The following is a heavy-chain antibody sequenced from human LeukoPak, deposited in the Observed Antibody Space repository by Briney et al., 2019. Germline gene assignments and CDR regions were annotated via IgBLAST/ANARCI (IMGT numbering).Heavy chain of an antibody. Sequence: SASVKVSCKVSGYTLTELSMNWVRQAPGKGLEWMGGFDPEEGETIYAQKFQGRVTMTEDTSTDTAYMQLSSLRSEDTAVYYCATDLGMILVPDAFDMWGQGTMVTVSS. CDR3: ATDLGMILVPDAFDM. CDR2: FDPEEGET. V-gene: IGHV1-24*01. D-gene: IGHD3-22*01. CDR1: GYTLTELS. J-gene: IGHJ3*02.